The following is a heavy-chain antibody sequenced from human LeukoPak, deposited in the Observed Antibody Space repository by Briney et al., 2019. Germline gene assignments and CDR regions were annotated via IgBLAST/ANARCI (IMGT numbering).Heavy chain of an antibody. Sequence: GASVKVSCKASGYTFTSYGISWVRQAPGQGLEWMGWISAYNGNTNYAQKLQGRVTMTTDTSTSTAYMELRSLRSDDTAVYYCARYLLTGTTSSIFDYWGQGALVTVSS. V-gene: IGHV1-18*01. CDR1: GYTFTSYG. J-gene: IGHJ4*02. CDR2: ISAYNGNT. CDR3: ARYLLTGTTSSIFDY. D-gene: IGHD1-7*01.